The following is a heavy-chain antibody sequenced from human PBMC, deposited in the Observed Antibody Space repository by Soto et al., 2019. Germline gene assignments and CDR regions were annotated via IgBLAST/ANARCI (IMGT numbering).Heavy chain of an antibody. CDR3: ARALYDGKPLDD. J-gene: IGHJ4*01. V-gene: IGHV4-31*03. D-gene: IGHD5-12*01. CDR2: HYNDGST. CDR1: GGSVSSGGHY. Sequence: NLSLTCNVSGGSVSSGGHYWSWVRQSPEKGLEWIGYHYNDGSTFYNPALQSRAVISVDKTKNHLFLNLRCVTAADTAVYYCARALYDGKPLDDWGQVTLVT.